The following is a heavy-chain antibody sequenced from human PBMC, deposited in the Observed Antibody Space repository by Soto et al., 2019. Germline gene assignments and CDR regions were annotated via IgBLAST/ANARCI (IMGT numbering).Heavy chain of an antibody. D-gene: IGHD5-12*01. CDR2: IYYTGST. Sequence: SETLSLTCTVSGGSISSYYWSWIRQPPGKGLEWIGYIYYTGSTNYNPSLKSRVTISVDTSKNQFSLKLRSVTAADTAVYYCASQYSGYDWNYFDYWGQGTLVTVSS. J-gene: IGHJ4*02. CDR1: GGSISSYY. CDR3: ASQYSGYDWNYFDY. V-gene: IGHV4-59*01.